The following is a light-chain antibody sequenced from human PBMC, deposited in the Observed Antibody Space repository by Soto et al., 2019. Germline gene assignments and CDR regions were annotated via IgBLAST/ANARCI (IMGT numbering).Light chain of an antibody. J-gene: IGLJ2*01. CDR3: SSYTSSSTLVV. CDR1: SSDVGGYNY. CDR2: DVS. Sequence: QSALTQPASVSGSPGQSITISFTGTSSDVGGYNYVSWYQQHPGKAPKLMIYDVSNRPSGVSNRFSGSKSGNTASLTISGLQAEDEADYDCSSYTSSSTLVVFGGGTQVTVL. V-gene: IGLV2-14*01.